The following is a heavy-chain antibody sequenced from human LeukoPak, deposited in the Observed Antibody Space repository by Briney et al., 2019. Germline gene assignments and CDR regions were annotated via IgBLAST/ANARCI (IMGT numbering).Heavy chain of an antibody. CDR3: ARGGVAWEPPDAFDI. V-gene: IGHV1-24*01. CDR2: FDPEDGET. Sequence: ASVKVSCKVSGYTLTELSMHWVRQAPGKGLEWMGGFDPEDGETIYAQKFQGRVTMTEDTSTDTAYMQLSSLRSEDTAVYYCARGGVAWEPPDAFDIWGQGTMVTVSS. CDR1: GYTLTELS. J-gene: IGHJ3*02. D-gene: IGHD1-26*01.